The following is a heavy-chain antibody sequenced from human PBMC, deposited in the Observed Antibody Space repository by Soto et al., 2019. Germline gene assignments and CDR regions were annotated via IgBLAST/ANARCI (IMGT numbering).Heavy chain of an antibody. CDR2: IYYSGST. D-gene: IGHD6-13*01. CDR3: ARHEAGSDYWYFDL. Sequence: SETLSLTCTVSGGSISSYYWSWIRQPPGKGLEWIGYIYYSGSTNYNPSLKSRVTISVDTSENQFSLKLSSVTAADTAVYYCARHEAGSDYWYFDLWGRGTLVTVSS. V-gene: IGHV4-59*08. J-gene: IGHJ2*01. CDR1: GGSISSYY.